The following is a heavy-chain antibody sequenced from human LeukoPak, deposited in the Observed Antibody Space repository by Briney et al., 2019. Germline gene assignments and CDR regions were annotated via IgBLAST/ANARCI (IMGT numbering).Heavy chain of an antibody. CDR1: GYTFTGYY. CDR2: INPNSGGT. CDR3: ARVMASSSGWYARPDAFDI. V-gene: IGHV1-2*02. Sequence: ASVKVSCKASGYTFTGYYMHWVRQAPGQGLEWMGWINPNSGGTNYAQKFQGRFTMTRDTSISTAYMELSRLRSDDTAVYYCARVMASSSGWYARPDAFDIWGQGTMVTVSS. D-gene: IGHD6-19*01. J-gene: IGHJ3*02.